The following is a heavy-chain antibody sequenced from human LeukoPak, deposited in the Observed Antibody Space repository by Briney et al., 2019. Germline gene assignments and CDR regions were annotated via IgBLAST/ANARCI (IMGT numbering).Heavy chain of an antibody. CDR1: GFTFSSYW. V-gene: IGHV3-74*01. CDR2: VNSDGSSA. D-gene: IGHD5-24*01. Sequence: GGSLRLSCAASGFTFSSYWMHWVRQAPGKGLVWVSRVNSDGSSATYADSVKGRFTISRDNAKNTLYLQMNSLRAEDSAVYYCVRDRDEGAFDIWGLGTMVTVSS. J-gene: IGHJ3*02. CDR3: VRDRDEGAFDI.